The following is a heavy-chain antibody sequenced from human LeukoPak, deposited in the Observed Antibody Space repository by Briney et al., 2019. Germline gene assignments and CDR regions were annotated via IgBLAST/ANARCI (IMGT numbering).Heavy chain of an antibody. CDR1: GFTVSSKY. Sequence: PGGSLRLSCAAAGFTVSSKYMSWVRQAPGKGLEWVSVIYSGGSTYYAGSLKGRFTISRDNSKNTLYLQMNSLRAEDTAVYYCARDKGGELLNYWGQGTLVTVSS. D-gene: IGHD1-26*01. CDR2: IYSGGST. J-gene: IGHJ4*02. V-gene: IGHV3-53*01. CDR3: ARDKGGELLNY.